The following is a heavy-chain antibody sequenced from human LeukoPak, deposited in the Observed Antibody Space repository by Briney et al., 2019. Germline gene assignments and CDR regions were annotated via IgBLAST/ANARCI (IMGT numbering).Heavy chain of an antibody. CDR1: GYSFTSYW. CDR3: ARREGGLGATWDY. D-gene: IGHD1-26*01. V-gene: IGHV5-51*01. J-gene: IGHJ4*02. Sequence: KPGESLKLSCRGSGYSFTSYWIGWVRQMRGKGLEWVGIIYLGDSDTTYSPSFQGQVTISADKSISTAYLHWSSLKASDTAMYYCARREGGLGATWDYWGQGTLVTVSS. CDR2: IYLGDSDT.